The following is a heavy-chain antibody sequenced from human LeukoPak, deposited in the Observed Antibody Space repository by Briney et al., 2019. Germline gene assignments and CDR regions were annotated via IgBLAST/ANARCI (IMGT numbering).Heavy chain of an antibody. D-gene: IGHD6-13*01. CDR2: INPNSGGT. V-gene: IGHV1-2*02. Sequence: GASVKVSCKASGYTFTGYYTHWVRQAPGQGLEWMGWINPNSGGTNYAQKFQGRVTMTRDTSISTAYMELSRLRSDDTAVYYCARDWVAAASPFDYWGQGTLVTVSS. CDR1: GYTFTGYY. CDR3: ARDWVAAASPFDY. J-gene: IGHJ4*02.